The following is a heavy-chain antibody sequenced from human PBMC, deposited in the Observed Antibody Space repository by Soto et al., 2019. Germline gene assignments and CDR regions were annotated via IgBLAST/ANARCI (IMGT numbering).Heavy chain of an antibody. CDR2: ISGYGDTT. D-gene: IGHD4-4*01. J-gene: IGHJ3*01. CDR1: GFNFNSYA. Sequence: EVQLSESGGDLVHPGGSLRLSCTASGFNFNSYAMIWVRQAPGKGLEWVSGISGYGDTTYYAASVKGRFTISRDNSQKMLFLQMNSLRAEDTAMYYCAKVPLVLSNAFDLWGQGTKVTVSS. V-gene: IGHV3-23*01. CDR3: AKVPLVLSNAFDL.